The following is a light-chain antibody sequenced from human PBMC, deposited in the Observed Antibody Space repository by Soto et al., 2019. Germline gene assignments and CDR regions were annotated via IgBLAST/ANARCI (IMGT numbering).Light chain of an antibody. V-gene: IGKV1-5*03. J-gene: IGKJ1*01. CDR2: KAS. CDR3: QHYNSYSGA. Sequence: DIHMTQSPSTLSGSGGDIVTITCRASQNISRWLAWYQQKPGKAPKLLIYKASTLKSGVPSRFSGSGSGTEFTLTISSLQPDDFATYYCQHYNSYSGAFGQGTKVDI. CDR1: QNISRW.